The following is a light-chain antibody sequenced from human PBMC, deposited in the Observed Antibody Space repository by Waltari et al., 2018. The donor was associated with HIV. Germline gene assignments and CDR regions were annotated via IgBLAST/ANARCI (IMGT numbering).Light chain of an antibody. J-gene: IGLJ2*01. Sequence: QSVLTQPPSVSAAPGQKAPISCSGSSYNIGNNYVNWYQQLPGTAPKLLIYDNKKRPSGMPDRFSGSKSGTSATLGITGLQTGDEADYYCGTWDSSLSAVVFGGGTKLTVL. CDR1: SYNIGNNY. CDR2: DNK. V-gene: IGLV1-51*01. CDR3: GTWDSSLSAVV.